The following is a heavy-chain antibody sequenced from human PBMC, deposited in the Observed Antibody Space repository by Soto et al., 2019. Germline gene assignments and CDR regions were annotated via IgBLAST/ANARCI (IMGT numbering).Heavy chain of an antibody. CDR1: GFTFSSYG. J-gene: IGHJ4*02. CDR2: IWYDGSNK. D-gene: IGHD3-22*01. CDR3: ARVSYDSRAKGYYFDY. V-gene: IGHV3-33*01. Sequence: GGSLRLSCAASGFTFSSYGMPWVRQAPGKGLEWVAVIWYDGSNKYYADSVKGRFTISRDNSKNTLYLQMNSLRAEDTAVYYCARVSYDSRAKGYYFDYWGQGTLVTVSS.